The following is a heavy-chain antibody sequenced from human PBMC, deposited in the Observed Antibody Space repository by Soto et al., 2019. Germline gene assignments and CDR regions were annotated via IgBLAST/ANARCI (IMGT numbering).Heavy chain of an antibody. CDR2: ISYDGSNK. V-gene: IGHV3-30*18. Sequence: SLRLSCAASGFTFSSYGMHWVRQAPGKGLEWVAVISYDGSNKYYADSVKGRFTISRDNSKNTLYLQTNSLRAEDTAVYYCAKTGGSYYETRDYFDYWGQGTLVTVSS. CDR3: AKTGGSYYETRDYFDY. D-gene: IGHD1-26*01. CDR1: GFTFSSYG. J-gene: IGHJ4*02.